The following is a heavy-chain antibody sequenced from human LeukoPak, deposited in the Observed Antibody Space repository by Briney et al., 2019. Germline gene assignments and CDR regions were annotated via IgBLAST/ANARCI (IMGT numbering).Heavy chain of an antibody. CDR1: GFTFSSSA. J-gene: IGHJ4*02. V-gene: IGHV3-7*03. Sequence: PGGSLRLSCAASGFTFSSSAMSWVRQAPGKGLEWVANIKEDGSVKNYVDSVKGRFTISRDNAKNSLFLQMNSLRAEDTAVYYCARERYGNYNWGQGTLVTVSS. CDR2: IKEDGSVK. D-gene: IGHD4-11*01. CDR3: ARERYGNYN.